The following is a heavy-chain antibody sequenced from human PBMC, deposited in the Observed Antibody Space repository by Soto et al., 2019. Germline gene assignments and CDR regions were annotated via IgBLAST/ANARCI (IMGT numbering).Heavy chain of an antibody. J-gene: IGHJ4*02. CDR3: ARHRENNIIRGFDY. D-gene: IGHD3-10*01. CDR2: IYYSGST. CDR1: GTSISSNSYY. Sequence: SETLSLTCTVSGTSISSNSYYWGWIRKPPGKGLEWVGSIYYSGSTYFSPSLKSRVTISVDTSKNQFSLQLTSVTAADTGVYFCARHRENNIIRGFDYWGRGILVTVSS. V-gene: IGHV4-39*01.